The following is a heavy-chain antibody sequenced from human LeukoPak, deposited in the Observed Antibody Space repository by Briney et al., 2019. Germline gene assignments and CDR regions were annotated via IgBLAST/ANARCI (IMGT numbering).Heavy chain of an antibody. Sequence: KASETLSLTCALYSGFFSGCYWSWIRHPPGKGLEWIGEIKHSGSNNYHPPLKSRVTISVKTSKNQSSLKLSYVTAPDTAGYYLTADYYVGSGYFNFDYWGQGTLVTVSS. CDR2: IKHSGSN. J-gene: IGHJ4*02. V-gene: IGHV4-34*01. CDR3: TADYYVGSGYFNFDY. D-gene: IGHD3-22*01. CDR1: SGFFSGCY.